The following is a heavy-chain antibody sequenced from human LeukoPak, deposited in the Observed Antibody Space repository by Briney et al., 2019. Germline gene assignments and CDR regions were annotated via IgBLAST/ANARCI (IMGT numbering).Heavy chain of an antibody. Sequence: PWGSLRLSCAASGLTISSYSLNWVRQAPGKGLQWVSYISSSSSTIYYADSVKGRFTISRDNAKNSLYLQMNSLRAEDTAVYYCARTGYSSGWIRARFGYFDLWGRGTLVTVSS. CDR2: ISSSSSTI. V-gene: IGHV3-48*04. D-gene: IGHD6-19*01. J-gene: IGHJ2*01. CDR1: GLTISSYS. CDR3: ARTGYSSGWIRARFGYFDL.